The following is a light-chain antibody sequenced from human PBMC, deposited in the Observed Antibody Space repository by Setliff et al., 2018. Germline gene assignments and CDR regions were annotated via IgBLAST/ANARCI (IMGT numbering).Light chain of an antibody. CDR2: ENK. CDR1: SGNIASNY. Sequence: FMLPQPLSVSDSPGKTVTISCTRGSGNIASNYVQWYRQRPGSSPTTVIYENKDRPSGVPDRFSGSVDYSSNSASLTISGLKTEDEAIYYCQSYDTTYVVIFGGGTKVTVL. J-gene: IGLJ2*01. CDR3: QSYDTTYVVI. V-gene: IGLV6-57*01.